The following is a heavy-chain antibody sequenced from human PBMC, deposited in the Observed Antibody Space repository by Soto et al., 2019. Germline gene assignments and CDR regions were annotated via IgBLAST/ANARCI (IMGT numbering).Heavy chain of an antibody. CDR3: ARDSHHYFAS. J-gene: IGHJ4*02. CDR1: GFTFSSYG. Sequence: PGGSLRLSCAASGFTFSSYGVHWLRQAPGKGLEWVAVIWYDGSNKYYADSVKGRFTISRDNSKNTLYLQMNSLSAEDTAVYYCARDSHHYFASWGQGTRGTVS. CDR2: IWYDGSNK. V-gene: IGHV3-33*01.